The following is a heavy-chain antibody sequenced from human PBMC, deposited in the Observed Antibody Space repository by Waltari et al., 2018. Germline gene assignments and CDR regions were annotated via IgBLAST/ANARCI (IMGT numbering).Heavy chain of an antibody. J-gene: IGHJ4*02. CDR2: IYHSGST. CDR1: GGSISSGGYS. Sequence: QLQLQESGSGLVKPSQTLSLTCAVSGGSISSGGYSWSWIRQPPGKGLEWIGYIYHSGSTDYNPSLKSRVTISVDRSKNQFSLKLSSVTAADTAVYYCARGHASGSYSNYLIDYWGQGTLVTVSS. CDR3: ARGHASGSYSNYLIDY. V-gene: IGHV4-30-2*01. D-gene: IGHD4-4*01.